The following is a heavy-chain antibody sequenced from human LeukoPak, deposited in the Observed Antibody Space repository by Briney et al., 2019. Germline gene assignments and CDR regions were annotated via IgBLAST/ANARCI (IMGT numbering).Heavy chain of an antibody. J-gene: IGHJ4*02. D-gene: IGHD4-17*01. Sequence: GGSLRLSCAASGFNFITYGMNWVRQAPGKGLEWVAFIRYDGSNKYYADSVKGRFTISRDNSKNTLYLQMNSLRAEDTAVYYCARGIDFDYGDHFDYWGQGTLVTVSS. CDR1: GFNFITYG. CDR3: ARGIDFDYGDHFDY. CDR2: IRYDGSNK. V-gene: IGHV3-30*02.